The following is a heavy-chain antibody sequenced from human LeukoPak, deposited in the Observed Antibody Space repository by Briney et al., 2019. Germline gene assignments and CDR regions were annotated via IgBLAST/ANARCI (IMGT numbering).Heavy chain of an antibody. J-gene: IGHJ4*02. Sequence: GGSLRLSCAASGFTFSSYGMHWVRQAPGKGLEWLAFIRYDGSNTYYADSVKGRFTISRDNSENTLFLHMDSLRAADTAVYFCARVLSGSLDYWGQGTLVTVSS. D-gene: IGHD1-26*01. CDR2: IRYDGSNT. CDR1: GFTFSSYG. V-gene: IGHV3-30*02. CDR3: ARVLSGSLDY.